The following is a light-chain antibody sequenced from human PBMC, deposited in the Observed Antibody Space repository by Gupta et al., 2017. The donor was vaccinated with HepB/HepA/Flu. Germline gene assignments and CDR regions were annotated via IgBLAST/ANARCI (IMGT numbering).Light chain of an antibody. J-gene: IGLJ3*02. CDR1: SGSVSPSDY. CDR3: VRYMGRGIWV. V-gene: IGLV8-61*01. Sequence: QTVVTQEPSFSVSPGGTVTLTCGLSSGSVSPSDYPSWYQQTPGQAPRTLIYNTKTRSSGVPDRFSGSIRGNTAALTITGAQADEESDYYCVRYMGRGIWVFGGGTKLTVL. CDR2: NTK.